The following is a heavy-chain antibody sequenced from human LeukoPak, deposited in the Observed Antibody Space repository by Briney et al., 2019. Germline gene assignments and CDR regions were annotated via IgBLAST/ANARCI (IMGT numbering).Heavy chain of an antibody. Sequence: PSETLSLTCTVSGGSISSYYWSWIRQPAGKGLEWIGRIYTSGNSNYNPSLKSRVTMSVDTSKNQFSLKLSSVTAADTAVYYCARDQYYYDSSAYLFDYWGQGTLVTASS. D-gene: IGHD3-22*01. CDR3: ARDQYYYDSSAYLFDY. CDR1: GGSISSYY. V-gene: IGHV4-4*07. J-gene: IGHJ4*02. CDR2: IYTSGNS.